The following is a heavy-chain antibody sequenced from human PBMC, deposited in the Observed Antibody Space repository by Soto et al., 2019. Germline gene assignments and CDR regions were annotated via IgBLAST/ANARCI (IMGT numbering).Heavy chain of an antibody. D-gene: IGHD3-9*01. J-gene: IGHJ6*02. CDR1: GGSISSGDYY. Sequence: TSETLSLTCTVSGGSISSGDYYWSWIRQPPGKGLEWIGYIYYSGSTYYNPSLKSRVTISVDTSKNQFSLKLSSVTAADTAVYYCARGPDILTGYPYYGMDVWGQGTTVTVSS. V-gene: IGHV4-30-4*01. CDR2: IYYSGST. CDR3: ARGPDILTGYPYYGMDV.